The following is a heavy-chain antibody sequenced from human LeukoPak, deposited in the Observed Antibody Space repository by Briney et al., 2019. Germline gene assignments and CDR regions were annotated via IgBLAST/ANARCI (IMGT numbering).Heavy chain of an antibody. D-gene: IGHD3-10*01. CDR1: GYTFTGYY. Sequence: GASVKVSCKASGYTFTGYYMHWVRQAPGQGLEWMGWINPNSGGTNYAQKFQGRVTMTRDTSISTAYMELSRLRSDDTAVYYCASLRGYYYGSGSQDYWGQGTLVTASS. J-gene: IGHJ4*02. CDR3: ASLRGYYYGSGSQDY. CDR2: INPNSGGT. V-gene: IGHV1-2*02.